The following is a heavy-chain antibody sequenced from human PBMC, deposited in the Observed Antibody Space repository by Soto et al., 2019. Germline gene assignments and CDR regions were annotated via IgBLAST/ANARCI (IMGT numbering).Heavy chain of an antibody. D-gene: IGHD3-22*01. CDR1: GGSISTSTYY. J-gene: IGHJ5*02. Sequence: QVQLQESGPGLVKPSETLSLTCTVSGGSISTSTYYWGWIRQPPEKGLEWIGSVYYSGSTYYNPSLKSRVTISVDTSNNQFSLKLSSVTAADTAVYHCARLRGYYYVTWGQGTLVTVSS. CDR3: ARLRGYYYVT. CDR2: VYYSGST. V-gene: IGHV4-39*01.